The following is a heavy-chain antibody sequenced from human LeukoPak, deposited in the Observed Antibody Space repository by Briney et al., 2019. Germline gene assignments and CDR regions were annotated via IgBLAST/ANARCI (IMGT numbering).Heavy chain of an antibody. Sequence: GGSLRLSCAASGFTFSSYGMSWVRQAPGKGLEWVSAISGSGGSTYYADSVKGRFTISRDNSKNTLYLQMNSLRAEDTAVYYCAIHWGASQREMATIALDYWGQGTLVTVSS. CDR1: GFTFSSYG. D-gene: IGHD5-24*01. CDR3: AIHWGASQREMATIALDY. CDR2: ISGSGGST. J-gene: IGHJ4*02. V-gene: IGHV3-23*01.